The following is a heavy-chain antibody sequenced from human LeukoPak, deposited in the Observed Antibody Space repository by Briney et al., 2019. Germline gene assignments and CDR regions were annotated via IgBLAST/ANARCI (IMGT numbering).Heavy chain of an antibody. CDR2: INPNSGGT. D-gene: IGHD2-15*01. J-gene: IGHJ6*02. CDR1: GYTFTGYY. V-gene: IGHV1-2*02. Sequence: GASVKVSCKASGYTFTGYYMHWVRQAPGQGLEWMGWINPNSGGTNYAQKFQGRVTMTRDTSISTAYMELSRLRSDDTAVYYCARDLGGEDIVVVVRPHYGMDVWGQGTTVTVSS. CDR3: ARDLGGEDIVVVVRPHYGMDV.